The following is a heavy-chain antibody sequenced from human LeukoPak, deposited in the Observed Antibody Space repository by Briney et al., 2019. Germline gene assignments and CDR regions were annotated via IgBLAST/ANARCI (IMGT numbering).Heavy chain of an antibody. V-gene: IGHV1-18*01. CDR3: ARGMFTFGGVIVSNWFDP. Sequence: ASVKVSCKASGYTFTSYGISWVRQAPGQGLEWMGWISAYNGNTNYAQKLQGRVTMTTDTSTSTAYMELRSLRSDDTAVYYCARGMFTFGGVIVSNWFDPWGQGTLVTVSS. CDR2: ISAYNGNT. J-gene: IGHJ5*02. CDR1: GYTFTSYG. D-gene: IGHD3-16*02.